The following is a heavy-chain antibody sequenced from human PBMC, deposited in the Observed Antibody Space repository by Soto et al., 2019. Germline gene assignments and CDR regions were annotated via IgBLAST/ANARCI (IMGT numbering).Heavy chain of an antibody. J-gene: IGHJ6*02. D-gene: IGHD3-3*01. CDR3: ARVRMERITIFGVVYYYGMAV. Sequence: SVKVSCKASGGTFSSYAISWVRQAPGQGLEWMGGIIPIFGTANYAQKFQGRVTITADESTSTAYMELSSLRSEDTAVYYCARVRMERITIFGVVYYYGMAVWGQGTTVTVSS. CDR2: IIPIFGTA. CDR1: GGTFSSYA. V-gene: IGHV1-69*13.